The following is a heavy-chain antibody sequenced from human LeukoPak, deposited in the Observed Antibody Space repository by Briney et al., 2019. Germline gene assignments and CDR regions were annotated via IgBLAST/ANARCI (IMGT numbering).Heavy chain of an antibody. D-gene: IGHD5-18*01. CDR2: IDSSGGYM. J-gene: IGHJ4*02. Sequence: PGGSLRLSCEASGFTFNTYSMNWARQAPGEGLEWVSSIDSSGGYMFYADSVKGRFIISRDNAKDSLYLQMNSLRAEDTAVYYCAKAVESRYSYFDYWGQGTLVTVSS. CDR3: AKAVESRYSYFDY. V-gene: IGHV3-21*04. CDR1: GFTFNTYS.